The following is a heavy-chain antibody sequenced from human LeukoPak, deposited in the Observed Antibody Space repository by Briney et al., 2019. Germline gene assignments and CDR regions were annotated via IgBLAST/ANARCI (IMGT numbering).Heavy chain of an antibody. CDR3: ARGSPVGDSSGYDY. J-gene: IGHJ4*02. V-gene: IGHV1-18*01. Sequence: ASVKVSCKASGGTFSSYAISWVRQVPGQGLEWMGWISAYNGNTNYAQKLQGRVTMTTDTSTSTAYMELRSLRSDDTAVYYCARGSPVGDSSGYDYWGQGTLVTVSS. CDR2: ISAYNGNT. CDR1: GGTFSSYA. D-gene: IGHD3-22*01.